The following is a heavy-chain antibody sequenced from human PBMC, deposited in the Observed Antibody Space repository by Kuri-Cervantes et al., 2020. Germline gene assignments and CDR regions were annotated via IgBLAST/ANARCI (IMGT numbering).Heavy chain of an antibody. CDR2: INWNGDST. CDR3: ARGRMALLGVVAVLDYFDY. D-gene: IGHD2-15*01. J-gene: IGHJ4*02. Sequence: GESLKISCAASGLTFRSCGMNWVRQAPGKGLEWVSGINWNGDSTGYADSVKGRFTISRDNAKNSLYLQMNSLRAEDTALYHCARGRMALLGVVAVLDYFDYWGQGTLVTVSS. CDR1: GLTFRSCG. V-gene: IGHV3-20*01.